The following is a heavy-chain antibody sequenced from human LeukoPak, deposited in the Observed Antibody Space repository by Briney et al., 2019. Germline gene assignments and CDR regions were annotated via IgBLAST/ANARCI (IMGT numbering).Heavy chain of an antibody. J-gene: IGHJ4*02. Sequence: GGSLRLSCAASGFTFSSYAMSWVRQAPGKGLEWVSAFSGSGGSTYYADSVKGRFTISRDNSKNTLYLQMNSLRAEDTAVYYCAKMSGGPITVTTIYFDYWGQGTLVTVSS. CDR1: GFTFSSYA. CDR2: FSGSGGST. D-gene: IGHD4-11*01. CDR3: AKMSGGPITVTTIYFDY. V-gene: IGHV3-23*01.